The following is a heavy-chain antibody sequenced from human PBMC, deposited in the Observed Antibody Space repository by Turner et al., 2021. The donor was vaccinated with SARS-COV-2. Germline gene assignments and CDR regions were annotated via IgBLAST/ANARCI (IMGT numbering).Heavy chain of an antibody. Sequence: QVQLVQSGAEVKKPGSSVKVSCKASGGTFSSSAISWVRQAPGQGLEWMGRIIPILTIANYAQKFQGRVTITADKSTSTAYMELSSLRSEDTAVYYCARVYSGSYYGGYYYYGMDVWGQGTTVTVSS. J-gene: IGHJ6*02. CDR1: GGTFSSSA. V-gene: IGHV1-69*04. CDR3: ARVYSGSYYGGYYYYGMDV. CDR2: IIPILTIA. D-gene: IGHD1-26*01.